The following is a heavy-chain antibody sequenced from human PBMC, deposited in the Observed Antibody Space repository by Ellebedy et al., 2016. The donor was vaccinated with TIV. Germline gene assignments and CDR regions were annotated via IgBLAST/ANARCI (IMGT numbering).Heavy chain of an antibody. V-gene: IGHV1-8*01. CDR2: MNPNSENT. J-gene: IGHJ6*02. CDR1: GYTFTSYG. Sequence: ASVKVSXXASGYTFTSYGIDWVRQATGQGLEWMGWMNPNSENTDYAQKFQGRVTMTRNTSISTAYMELSSLRSEDTAVYYCASGVNYYYYGMDVWGQGTTVTVSS. D-gene: IGHD2/OR15-2a*01. CDR3: ASGVNYYYYGMDV.